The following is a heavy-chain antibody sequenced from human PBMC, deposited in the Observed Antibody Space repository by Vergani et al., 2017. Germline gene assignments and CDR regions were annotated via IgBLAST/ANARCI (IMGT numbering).Heavy chain of an antibody. Sequence: EVQLVESGGGLVKPGGSLRLSCAASGFTFSSYWMSWVRQAPGKGLEWVANIKQDGSEKYYVDSVKGRFTISRDNAKNSLYLQMNSLRAEDTAVYYCARDHGLYYYDSSGQPGVDYWGQGTLVTVSS. D-gene: IGHD3-22*01. V-gene: IGHV3-7*04. J-gene: IGHJ4*02. CDR2: IKQDGSEK. CDR3: ARDHGLYYYDSSGQPGVDY. CDR1: GFTFSSYW.